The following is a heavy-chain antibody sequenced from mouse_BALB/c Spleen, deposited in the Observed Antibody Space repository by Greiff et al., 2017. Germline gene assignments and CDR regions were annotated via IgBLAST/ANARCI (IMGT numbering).Heavy chain of an antibody. Sequence: EVQVVESGGGLVQPKGSLKLSCAASGFTFNTYAMNWVRQAPGKGLEWVARIRSKSNNYATYYADSVKDRFTISRDDSQSMLYLQMNNLKTEDTAMYYCVRLPIYDGYYTGPMDYWGQGTSVTVSS. CDR3: VRLPIYDGYYTGPMDY. J-gene: IGHJ4*01. CDR2: IRSKSNNYAT. D-gene: IGHD2-3*01. V-gene: IGHV10-1*02. CDR1: GFTFNTYA.